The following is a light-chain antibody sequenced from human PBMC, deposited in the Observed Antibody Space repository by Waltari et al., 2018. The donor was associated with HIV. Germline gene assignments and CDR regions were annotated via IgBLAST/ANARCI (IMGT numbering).Light chain of an antibody. CDR1: SSDIGDYNF. CDR2: DVN. CDR3: SSDSRIPTPYVFGSAPYV. J-gene: IGLJ1*01. V-gene: IGLV2-14*03. Sequence: QSALTQPASVSGSPGQSITISCTGTSSDIGDYNFVSWYQCHPGQAPKLIIYDVNDLPSGVSDRVSVSKAGNTASLTISGLQAEYEADYYCSSDSRIPTPYVFGSAPYVFGTGTRVTVL.